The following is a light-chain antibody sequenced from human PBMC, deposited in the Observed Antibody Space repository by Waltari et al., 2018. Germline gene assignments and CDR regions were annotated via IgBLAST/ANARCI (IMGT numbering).Light chain of an antibody. CDR2: DVT. Sequence: QSALTQPPSASGSPGQSVTISCTGTSSDIGGYDYVPWYQQHPGNAPKPTLYDVTKRPSGVPKRFSGSKSGNTASLTVSGLQADDEADYYCSSYSGSNSLLFGGGTKLTV. CDR1: SSDIGGYDY. CDR3: SSYSGSNSLL. J-gene: IGLJ2*01. V-gene: IGLV2-8*01.